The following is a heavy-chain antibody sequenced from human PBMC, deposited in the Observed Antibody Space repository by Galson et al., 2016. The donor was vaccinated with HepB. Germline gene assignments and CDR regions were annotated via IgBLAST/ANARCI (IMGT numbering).Heavy chain of an antibody. CDR2: IDWDDDK. J-gene: IGHJ4*02. D-gene: IGHD3-22*01. CDR3: HYYDTSGYQGVVDY. Sequence: PALVKPTQTLTLTCTFSGFSLSTTGVRVSWIRQSPGKALEGLARIDWDDDKFYSASLTTRLTISKDTSKNQVVLTMTNMDPVDTATYYCHYYDTSGYQGVVDYWGQGTLVTVSS. V-gene: IGHV2-70*04. CDR1: GFSLSTTGVR.